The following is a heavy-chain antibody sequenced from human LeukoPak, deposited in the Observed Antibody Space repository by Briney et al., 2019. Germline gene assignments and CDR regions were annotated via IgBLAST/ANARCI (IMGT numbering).Heavy chain of an antibody. V-gene: IGHV1-69*01. D-gene: IGHD3-10*01. CDR1: GGTFSSYA. CDR2: IIPIFGTA. Sequence: SVKVSCKASGGTFSSYAISWVRQAPGQGLEWMGGIIPIFGTANYAQKFQGRITITADESTSTAYMELSSLRSEDTAVYYCAYYGSGSYYSPFDYWGQGTLVTVSS. CDR3: AYYGSGSYYSPFDY. J-gene: IGHJ4*02.